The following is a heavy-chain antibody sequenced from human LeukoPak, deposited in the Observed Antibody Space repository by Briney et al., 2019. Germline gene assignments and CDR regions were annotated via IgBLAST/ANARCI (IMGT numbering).Heavy chain of an antibody. CDR2: INQAGSDK. CDR3: ARDYYASGSH. Sequence: GGSLRLSCAASGFTFSSSWMAWVRQTPGKGLEWVANINQAGSDKNYVDSVKGRFTISRDNGKNSLYLQMNSLRAEDTALYYCARDYYASGSHWGQGTLVIVSS. CDR1: GFTFSSSW. D-gene: IGHD3-10*01. J-gene: IGHJ4*02. V-gene: IGHV3-7*01.